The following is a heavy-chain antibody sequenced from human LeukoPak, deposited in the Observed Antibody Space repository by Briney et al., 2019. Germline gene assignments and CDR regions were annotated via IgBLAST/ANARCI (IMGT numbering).Heavy chain of an antibody. Sequence: SGGSLRLSCAASGFTSSSYWMSWVRQAPGKGLEWVANIKQDGSEKYYVDSVKGRFTISRDNAKNSLYLQMNSLRAEDTAVYYCARDHMTTVTKNDYWGQGTLVTVSS. CDR2: IKQDGSEK. CDR1: GFTSSSYW. V-gene: IGHV3-7*03. CDR3: ARDHMTTVTKNDY. D-gene: IGHD4-17*01. J-gene: IGHJ4*02.